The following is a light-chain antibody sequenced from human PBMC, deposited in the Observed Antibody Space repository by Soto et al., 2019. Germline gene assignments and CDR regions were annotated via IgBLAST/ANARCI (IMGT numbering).Light chain of an antibody. CDR1: SSNVGSNT. CDR3: AAWDDSLNAVV. J-gene: IGLJ2*01. CDR2: HNN. Sequence: QPVLTQPPSASGTPGQRVTISCSGSSSNVGSNTVDWYQQLPGTAPKLLIYHNNQRPSGVPDRFSGSKSGTSASLAISGLQPEDEADYYCAAWDDSLNAVVFGGGTKVTVL. V-gene: IGLV1-44*01.